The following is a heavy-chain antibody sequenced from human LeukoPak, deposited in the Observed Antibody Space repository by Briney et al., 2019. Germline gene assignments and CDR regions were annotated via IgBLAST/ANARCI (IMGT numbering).Heavy chain of an antibody. Sequence: GESLKISCKGSGYSFTSYWIAWVRQMPGKGLEWMGIIYPGDSDTRYSPSFQGQVTISADKSISTAYLQWSSLKASDTAMYYCARETTVVNPLYFDSLGQGTLVTGSS. V-gene: IGHV5-51*01. CDR2: IYPGDSDT. CDR1: GYSFTSYW. D-gene: IGHD4-23*01. CDR3: ARETTVVNPLYFDS. J-gene: IGHJ4*02.